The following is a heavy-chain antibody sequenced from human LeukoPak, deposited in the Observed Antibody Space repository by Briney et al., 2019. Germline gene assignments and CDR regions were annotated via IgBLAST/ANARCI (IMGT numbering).Heavy chain of an antibody. D-gene: IGHD3-22*01. CDR3: ARDGARPLYYYDSSGYSTPFDY. J-gene: IGHJ4*02. CDR2: ISAYNGNT. CDR1: GYTFTSYG. Sequence: ASVKVSCKASGYTFTSYGISWVRQAPGQGLEWMGWISAYNGNTNYAQKLQGRVTMTTDTSTSTAYMELRSLRSDDTAVYYCARDGARPLYYYDSSGYSTPFDYWGQGTLVTVSS. V-gene: IGHV1-18*01.